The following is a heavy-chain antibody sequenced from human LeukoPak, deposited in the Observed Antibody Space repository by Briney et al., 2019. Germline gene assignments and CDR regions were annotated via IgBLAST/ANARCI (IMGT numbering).Heavy chain of an antibody. J-gene: IGHJ5*02. V-gene: IGHV4-61*02. Sequence: SETLSLTCNVSGYSISSGDYYWTWIRQPAGKGLEWIGRVDLGGTPSYKPSLISRVTVSVDPSKNQFSLSLTSVTAADTATYYCAREGAYCSGTDCFATTVDAWGPGALVTVSS. CDR3: AREGAYCSGTDCFATTVDA. D-gene: IGHD2-2*01. CDR1: GYSISSGDYY. CDR2: VDLGGTP.